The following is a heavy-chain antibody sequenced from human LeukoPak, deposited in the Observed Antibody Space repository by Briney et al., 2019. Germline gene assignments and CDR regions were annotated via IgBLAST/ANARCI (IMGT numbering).Heavy chain of an antibody. D-gene: IGHD3-22*01. V-gene: IGHV3-30*01. CDR2: ISYDGSNK. Sequence: GGSLRLSCAASGFTFSSYAMHWVRQAPGKGLEWVAVISYDGSNKYYADSVKGRFTISRDNSKNTLYLQMNSLRAEDTAVYYCARGDYYDSSGSYLFDYWGQGTLVTVSS. CDR1: GFTFSSYA. CDR3: ARGDYYDSSGSYLFDY. J-gene: IGHJ4*02.